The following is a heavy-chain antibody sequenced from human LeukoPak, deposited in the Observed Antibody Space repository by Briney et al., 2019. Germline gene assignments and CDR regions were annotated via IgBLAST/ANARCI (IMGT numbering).Heavy chain of an antibody. J-gene: IGHJ4*02. D-gene: IGHD5/OR15-5a*01. CDR1: GSTFSSYA. V-gene: IGHV3-23*01. CDR2: ISGSSDTT. CDR3: AKGGLSRAGLDF. Sequence: GGSLRLSCAGSGSTFSSYAMSWVRQAPGKGLEWVSVISGSSDTTYYADSVKGRFIISRDNSKNTLYLQMNSLRAEDTAVYYCAKGGLSRAGLDFWGQGTLVTVSS.